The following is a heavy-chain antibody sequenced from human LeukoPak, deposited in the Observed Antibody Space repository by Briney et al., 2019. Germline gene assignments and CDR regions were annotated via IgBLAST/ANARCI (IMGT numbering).Heavy chain of an antibody. J-gene: IGHJ4*02. Sequence: GGSLRLSCAASGVTVSNNCMTWVRQPPGKGLEWVSVIYSGGSTYYADSVKGRFTISRDNSKNTLYLQMNSLRAEDTAVYYCAKRNYYDSSGYQYYFDYWGQGTLVTVSS. CDR1: GVTVSNNC. D-gene: IGHD3-22*01. V-gene: IGHV3-53*01. CDR3: AKRNYYDSSGYQYYFDY. CDR2: IYSGGST.